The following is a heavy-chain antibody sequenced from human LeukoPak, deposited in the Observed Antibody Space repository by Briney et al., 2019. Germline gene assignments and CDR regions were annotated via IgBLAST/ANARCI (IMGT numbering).Heavy chain of an antibody. D-gene: IGHD3-16*01. V-gene: IGHV3-30*18. CDR3: AKVRVDAYVSPNDY. J-gene: IGHJ4*02. Sequence: GGSLRLSCAASGFTFSSYGMHWVRQAPGMGLEWVAIISYDGSNKYYADSVKGRFTISRDNSRNTLYLQMNSLRTEDTALYYCAKVRVDAYVSPNDYWGQGTLVTVSS. CDR1: GFTFSSYG. CDR2: ISYDGSNK.